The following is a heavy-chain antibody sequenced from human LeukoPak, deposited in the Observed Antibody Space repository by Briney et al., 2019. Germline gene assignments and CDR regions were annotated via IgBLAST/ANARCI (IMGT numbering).Heavy chain of an antibody. V-gene: IGHV1-18*04. J-gene: IGHJ6*04. CDR3: ARDGGSSTSCYGYGMDV. D-gene: IGHD2-2*01. CDR2: ISAYNGNT. Sequence: ASVKVSRKTSGYTFTSYGISWVRQAPGQGVEWMGWISAYNGNTNYAQKLQGRVTMTTGTSTSTAYMELRSLRSDDTAVYYCARDGGSSTSCYGYGMDVWGKGTTVTVSS. CDR1: GYTFTSYG.